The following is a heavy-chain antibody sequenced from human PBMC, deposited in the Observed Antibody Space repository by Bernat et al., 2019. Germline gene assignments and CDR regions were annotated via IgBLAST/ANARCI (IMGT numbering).Heavy chain of an antibody. D-gene: IGHD1-26*01. CDR2: INSDGSST. J-gene: IGHJ5*02. Sequence: EVQLLESGGGLVQPGGSLRLSCAASGFTFSSYAMSWVRQAPGKGLEWVSRINSDGSSTSYADSVKGRFTISRDNAKNTVYLQMNSLRAEDTAVYYCARDGGNYWGWFDPWGQGTLVTVSS. CDR1: GFTFSSYA. CDR3: ARDGGNYWGWFDP. V-gene: IGHV3-74*01.